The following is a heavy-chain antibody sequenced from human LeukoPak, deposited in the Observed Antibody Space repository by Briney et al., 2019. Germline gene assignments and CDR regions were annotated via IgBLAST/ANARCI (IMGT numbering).Heavy chain of an antibody. CDR3: ASGRQLGY. CDR1: GFTFSNYW. J-gene: IGHJ4*02. D-gene: IGHD6-13*01. Sequence: QPGGSLSLSCAASGFTFSNYWMRWVRQAPGKGLEWVANIKKDGSEKYYVNSVKGRFTIYRDNARNSLYLQMNSLRAEDTAVYYCASGRQLGYWGQGTLVTVSS. CDR2: IKKDGSEK. V-gene: IGHV3-7*01.